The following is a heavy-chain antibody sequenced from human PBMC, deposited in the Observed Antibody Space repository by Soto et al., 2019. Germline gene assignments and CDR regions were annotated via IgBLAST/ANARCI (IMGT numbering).Heavy chain of an antibody. D-gene: IGHD6-6*01. Sequence: PGGSLRLSCAASGFTFSRYSMTWVRQAPGKGLEWVSSISSSSSYIYYADSVTGRFTISRDNAKNSLYLQMNSLRAEDTAVYYCSRGSSSPGNFDYWGQGTLVTVS. CDR2: ISSSSSYI. CDR1: GFTFSRYS. V-gene: IGHV3-21*01. CDR3: SRGSSSPGNFDY. J-gene: IGHJ4*02.